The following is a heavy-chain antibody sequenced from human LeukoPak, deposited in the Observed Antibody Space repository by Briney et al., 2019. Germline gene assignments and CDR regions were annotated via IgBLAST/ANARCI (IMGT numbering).Heavy chain of an antibody. D-gene: IGHD5-18*01. CDR1: GFTFSTYS. J-gene: IGHJ4*02. V-gene: IGHV3-48*04. Sequence: GGSLRLSCAASGFTFSTYSMHWVRQAPGRGLEWVSYTSGSSSAINYADFVRGRFTISRDNAKNSVYLPMNSLRAEDTAVYYCARSFSYGPIDFWGKGTQVTVSS. CDR3: ARSFSYGPIDF. CDR2: TSGSSSAI.